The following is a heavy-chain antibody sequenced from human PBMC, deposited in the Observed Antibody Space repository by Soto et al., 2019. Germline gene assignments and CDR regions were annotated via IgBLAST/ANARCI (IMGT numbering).Heavy chain of an antibody. J-gene: IGHJ5*02. Sequence: AASVKVSCKASGYTFTGYYMHWVRQAPGQGLEWMGWINPNSGGTNYAQKFQGRVTMTRDTSISTAYMELSRLRSDDTAVYYCARGHFIVGANWFDPWGQGTLVTVSS. CDR2: INPNSGGT. D-gene: IGHD1-26*01. CDR3: ARGHFIVGANWFDP. CDR1: GYTFTGYY. V-gene: IGHV1-2*02.